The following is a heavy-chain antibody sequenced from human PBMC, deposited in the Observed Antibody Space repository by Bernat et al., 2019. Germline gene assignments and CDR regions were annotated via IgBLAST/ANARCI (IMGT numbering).Heavy chain of an antibody. J-gene: IGHJ4*02. Sequence: QLQLQESGPGLVKPSETLPLTCTVSGGSISSSRYYWGWIRQPPGKGLEWVGRIYYSGSTYYNPSLKSRVTISVDTSKNQFSLKLSSVTAAATAVYYCAGYSSWLGYFDYWGQGTLVTVSS. CDR1: GGSISSSRYY. CDR2: IYYSGST. V-gene: IGHV4-39*01. CDR3: AGYSSWLGYFDY. D-gene: IGHD6-13*01.